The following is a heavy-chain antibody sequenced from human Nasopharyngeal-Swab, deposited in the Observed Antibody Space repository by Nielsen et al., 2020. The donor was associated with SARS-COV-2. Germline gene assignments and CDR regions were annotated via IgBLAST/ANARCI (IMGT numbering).Heavy chain of an antibody. J-gene: IGHJ4*02. CDR3: ARTVWIQLWYFDY. Sequence: PGKGLEWVSYISSSGSTIYYADSVKGRFTISRDNAKNSLYLQMNSLRAEDTAVYYCARTVWIQLWYFDYWGQGTLVTVSS. V-gene: IGHV3-11*01. CDR2: ISSSGSTI. D-gene: IGHD5-18*01.